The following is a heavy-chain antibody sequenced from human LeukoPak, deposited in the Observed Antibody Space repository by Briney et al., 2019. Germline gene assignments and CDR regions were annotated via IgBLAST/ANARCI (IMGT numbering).Heavy chain of an antibody. CDR1: GYTFTGYY. CDR2: INPNSGGT. V-gene: IGHV1-2*06. D-gene: IGHD3/OR15-3a*01. Sequence: ASVKVSCKASGYTFTGYYMHWVRQAPGQGLEWMGRINPNSGGTNYAQKFRGRVTMTRDTSISTAYMELSRLRSDDTAVYYCARDPLRTVSFDYWGQGTLVTVSS. CDR3: ARDPLRTVSFDY. J-gene: IGHJ4*02.